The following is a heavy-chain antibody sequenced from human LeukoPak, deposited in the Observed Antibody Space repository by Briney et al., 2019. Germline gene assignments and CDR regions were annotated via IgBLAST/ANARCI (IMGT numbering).Heavy chain of an antibody. CDR3: ASGPYSSGWRYWYFDL. J-gene: IGHJ2*01. Sequence: SETLSLTCTVSGGSISSGSYYWSWIRQPAGKGLEWIGRIYTSGSTNYNPSLKSRVTISVDTSKNQFSLKLSPVTAADTAVYYCASGPYSSGWRYWYFDLWGRGTLVTVSS. CDR2: IYTSGST. CDR1: GGSISSGSYY. V-gene: IGHV4-61*02. D-gene: IGHD6-19*01.